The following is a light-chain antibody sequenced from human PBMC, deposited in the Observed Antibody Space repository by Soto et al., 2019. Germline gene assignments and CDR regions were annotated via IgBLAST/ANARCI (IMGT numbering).Light chain of an antibody. J-gene: IGLJ2*01. CDR3: QVWDSNTAV. CDR1: NIGSKN. CDR2: RDS. Sequence: SYELTQPLSVSVALGQTARITCGGNNIGSKNVHWYQQKPGQAPVLLIYRDSNRPSGIPERFSGSNSGNTATLTISRAQAGDEADYYCQVWDSNTAVLGGGTQLTV. V-gene: IGLV3-9*01.